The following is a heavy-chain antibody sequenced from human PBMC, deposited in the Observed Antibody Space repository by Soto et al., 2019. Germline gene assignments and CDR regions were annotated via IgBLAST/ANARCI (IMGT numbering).Heavy chain of an antibody. CDR3: SRWDQVFFDF. CDR1: GFTFDYYW. D-gene: IGHD1-26*01. V-gene: IGHV3-74*01. CDR2: VHSDGTTT. J-gene: IGHJ3*01. Sequence: EVQLVESGGGLVQPGESLRLSCAASGFTFDYYWMHWVRQAPGKGLVLVSRVHSDGTTTTYADSVKGRFTISRDNVRNTVSLQMRSMRADYKAIYYCSRWDQVFFDFWCHVIVVTVSS.